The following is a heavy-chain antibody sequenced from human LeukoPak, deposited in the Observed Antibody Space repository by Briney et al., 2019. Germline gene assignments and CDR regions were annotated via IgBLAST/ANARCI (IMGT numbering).Heavy chain of an antibody. CDR1: GFTVSTNY. Sequence: PGGSLRLSCAASGFTVSTNYMGWVRQAPGKGVEGVSVLYSGGSTYYPDSVKGRFTISRDNSQDTLYLQMHSLRPEDTAVYYCARLSDSSSYRAFDIWGHGTMLTVSS. CDR3: ARLSDSSSYRAFDI. J-gene: IGHJ3*02. V-gene: IGHV3-66*02. D-gene: IGHD3-22*01. CDR2: LYSGGST.